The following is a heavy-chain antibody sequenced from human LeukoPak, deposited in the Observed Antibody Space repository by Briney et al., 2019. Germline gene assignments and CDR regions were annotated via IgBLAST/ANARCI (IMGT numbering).Heavy chain of an antibody. CDR1: GWSFSDYY. CDR2: INHSGSP. V-gene: IGHV4-34*01. Sequence: SETLSLTCAGYGWSFSDYYWSWIRQRPGKGLEGMGEINHSGSPHNSPNLYSRVTLSADTSKTQFSLKLSSVTDPDTPVYYCARLYGSGSFQYFDYWGQGTLVTVSS. CDR3: ARLYGSGSFQYFDY. D-gene: IGHD3-10*01. J-gene: IGHJ4*02.